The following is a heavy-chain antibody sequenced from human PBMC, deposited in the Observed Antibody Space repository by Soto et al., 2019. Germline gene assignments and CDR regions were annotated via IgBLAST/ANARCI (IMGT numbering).Heavy chain of an antibody. CDR3: AGGGPGLPDTDY. Sequence: PGGSLRLSCAASGFTFSSYWMSWVRHAPGKGLEWVSTINRSSSYIYYADSVKGRFTISRDNAKNSLYLQMNSLRAEDTAVYYCAGGGPGLPDTDYWGQGTLVTVSS. V-gene: IGHV3-21*01. CDR1: GFTFSSYW. D-gene: IGHD2-15*01. J-gene: IGHJ4*02. CDR2: INRSSSYI.